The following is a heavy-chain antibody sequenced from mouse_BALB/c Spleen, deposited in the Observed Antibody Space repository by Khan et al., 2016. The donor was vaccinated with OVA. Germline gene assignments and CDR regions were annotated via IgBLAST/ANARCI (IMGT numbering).Heavy chain of an antibody. CDR3: ARDGGGFDSYYFDY. CDR1: GISITTGNYR. CDR2: LFYSGTT. J-gene: IGHJ2*01. Sequence: EVQLQESGPGLVKPSQTVSLTCTVTGISITTGNYRWSWIRHFPGNKLEWIGYLFYSGTTTYNPSLTSRTSITRYTSKNRFFLEMNSLTTEDTATYYCARDGGGFDSYYFDYWGQGTILTVSS. V-gene: IGHV3-5*02. D-gene: IGHD2-2*01.